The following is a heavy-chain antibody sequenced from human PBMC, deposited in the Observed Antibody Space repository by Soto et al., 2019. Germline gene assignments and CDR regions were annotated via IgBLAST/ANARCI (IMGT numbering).Heavy chain of an antibody. J-gene: IGHJ4*02. Sequence: GGSLRLSCAASGFTFSSYWMSWVRQAPGKGLEWVANIKQDGSEKYYVDSVKGRFTISRDNAKNSLYLQMNSLRAEDTAVYYCARDDLLEWLSKYDYWGQGTLVTVSS. D-gene: IGHD3-3*01. CDR3: ARDDLLEWLSKYDY. CDR1: GFTFSSYW. CDR2: IKQDGSEK. V-gene: IGHV3-7*05.